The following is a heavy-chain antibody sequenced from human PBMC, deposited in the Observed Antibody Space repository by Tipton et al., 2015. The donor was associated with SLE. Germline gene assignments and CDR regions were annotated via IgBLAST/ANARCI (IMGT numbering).Heavy chain of an antibody. Sequence: TLSLTCTVSGYSIFDGYYWGWIRQPPGKGPEWIGTIYHSGDTYYNPSLKSRVTLTVDTSKNQFSLSLNSVTAADTAVYFCARSSSVRTLLWPTFAYWGQGTLVTVSS. D-gene: IGHD2/OR15-2a*01. CDR3: ARSSSVRTLLWPTFAY. CDR1: GYSIFDGYY. V-gene: IGHV4-38-2*02. CDR2: IYHSGDT. J-gene: IGHJ4*02.